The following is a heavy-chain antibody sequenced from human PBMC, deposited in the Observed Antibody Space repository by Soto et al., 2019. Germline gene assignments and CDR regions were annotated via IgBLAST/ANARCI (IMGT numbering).Heavy chain of an antibody. V-gene: IGHV1-18*01. D-gene: IGHD5-18*01. CDR1: GYTFPSYG. CDR3: ARDLRGYSYGYGGWEFDY. CDR2: ISAYNGHT. Sequence: QVQLVQSGAEVKKPGASVKVSCKASGYTFPSYGISWVRQAPGQGLEWMGWISAYNGHTNYAQKLQGRVTMTTDTSTSTAYMELRSLRSDDTAVYYCARDLRGYSYGYGGWEFDYWGQGTLVTVSS. J-gene: IGHJ4*02.